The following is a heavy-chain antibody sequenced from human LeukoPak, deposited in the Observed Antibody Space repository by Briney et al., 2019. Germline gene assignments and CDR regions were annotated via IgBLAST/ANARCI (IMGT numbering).Heavy chain of an antibody. D-gene: IGHD5-12*01. V-gene: IGHV1-46*01. CDR3: VVATIPSTLDY. CDR2: INPSGGST. J-gene: IGHJ4*02. Sequence: ASVKVSCKASGYTFTSYYMHWVRQAPGQGLEWMGIINPSGGSTSYAQKFQGRVTMTRDTSTSTVYMELSSLRSEDTAVYYCVVATIPSTLDYWGQGTLVTVSS. CDR1: GYTFTSYY.